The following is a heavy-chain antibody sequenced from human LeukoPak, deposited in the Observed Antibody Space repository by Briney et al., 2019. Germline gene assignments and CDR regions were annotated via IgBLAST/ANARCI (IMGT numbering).Heavy chain of an antibody. CDR3: ARGEVVVVPAHTNWFDP. V-gene: IGHV1-69*04. J-gene: IGHJ5*02. Sequence: SVKVSCKASGGTFSSYAISWVRQAPGQGLEWMGRIIPILGIANYAQKFQGRVTITADKSTSTAYMELSSLRSEDTAVYYCARGEVVVVPAHTNWFDPWAREPWSPSPQ. CDR2: IIPILGIA. CDR1: GGTFSSYA. D-gene: IGHD2-2*01.